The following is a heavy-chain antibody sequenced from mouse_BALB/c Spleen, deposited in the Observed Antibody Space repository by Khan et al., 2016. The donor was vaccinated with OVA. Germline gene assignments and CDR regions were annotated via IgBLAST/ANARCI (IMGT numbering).Heavy chain of an antibody. Sequence: QVQLKESVPELVNPGASLKVSCKASGYTFTDYIIGWVKQRTRQGLEWIGDIFPGRGTPYYNEKFKDKATLTADTSSNTAYMQLSSLTSEDSAVYFCARGGYSVFAYWGQGTLVTVSA. J-gene: IGHJ3*01. CDR1: GYTFTDYI. V-gene: IGHV1-77*01. CDR2: IFPGRGTP. CDR3: ARGGYSVFAY. D-gene: IGHD1-1*01.